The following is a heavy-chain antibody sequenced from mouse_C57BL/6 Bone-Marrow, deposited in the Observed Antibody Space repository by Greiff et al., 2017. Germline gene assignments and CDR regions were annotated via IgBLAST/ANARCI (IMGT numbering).Heavy chain of an antibody. J-gene: IGHJ2*01. CDR2: IYPGDGDT. CDR3: ARNGYYFDY. V-gene: IGHV1-82*01. CDR1: GYAFSSSW. Sequence: ESGPELVKPGASVKISCKASGYAFSSSWMNWVKQRPGKGLEWIGRIYPGDGDTNYNGKFKGKATLTADNSSSTAYMQLSSLTSEDSAVYFCARNGYYFDYWGQGTTLTVSS. D-gene: IGHD2-2*01.